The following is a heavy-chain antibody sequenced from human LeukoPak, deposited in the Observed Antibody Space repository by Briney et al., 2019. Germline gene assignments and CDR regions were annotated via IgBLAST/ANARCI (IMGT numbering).Heavy chain of an antibody. CDR2: INQSGST. Sequence: SETLSLTCAAYGGSFSGDYRSWIRQPPGKGLGWIGEINQSGSTSYNPSLKSRVAISVDTSKNQFSLALSSVTAADTAVYFCARGYASGSYYHYWGQGTLVTVSS. V-gene: IGHV4-34*01. CDR3: ARGYASGSYYHY. D-gene: IGHD3-10*01. CDR1: GGSFSGDY. J-gene: IGHJ4*02.